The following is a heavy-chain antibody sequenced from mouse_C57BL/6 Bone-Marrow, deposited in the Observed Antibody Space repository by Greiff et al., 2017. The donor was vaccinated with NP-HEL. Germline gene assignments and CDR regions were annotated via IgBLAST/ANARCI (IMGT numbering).Heavy chain of an antibody. CDR1: GYTFTDYY. D-gene: IGHD1-1*01. CDR2: INPNNGGT. CDR3: ASPHYYGSSYDAMDY. V-gene: IGHV1-26*01. J-gene: IGHJ4*01. Sequence: VQLQQSGPELVKPGASVKISCKASGYTFTDYYMNWVKQSHGKSLEWIGDINPNNGGTSYNQKFKGKATLTVDKSSSTAYMELRSLTSEDSAVYYCASPHYYGSSYDAMDYWGQGTSVTVSS.